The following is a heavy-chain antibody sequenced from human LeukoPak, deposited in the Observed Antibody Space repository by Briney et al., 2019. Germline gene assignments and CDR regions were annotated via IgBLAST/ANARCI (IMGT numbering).Heavy chain of an antibody. CDR2: IYHSGST. J-gene: IGHJ4*02. CDR1: GGSISSSNW. D-gene: IGHD6-13*01. CDR3: ARDSQIAEGYFDY. Sequence: SSETLSLTCAVSGGSISSSNWWSWVRQPPGKGLEWIGEIYHSGSTNYNPSLKSRVTISVDKSKNQFSLKLSSVTAADTAVYYCARDSQIAEGYFDYWGQGTLVTVSS. V-gene: IGHV4-4*02.